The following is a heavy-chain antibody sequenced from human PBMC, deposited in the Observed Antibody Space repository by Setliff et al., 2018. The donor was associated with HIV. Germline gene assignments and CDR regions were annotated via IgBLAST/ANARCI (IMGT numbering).Heavy chain of an antibody. CDR2: ISSSGRNK. D-gene: IGHD3-16*01. CDR3: VRDWHSSAWGKVGDY. J-gene: IGHJ4*02. V-gene: IGHV3-23*01. Sequence: GGSLRLSCAASGFTFSNYAMTWVRQAPGKGLEWVSYISSSGRNKYYADSVKGRFTISRDNSKNTLYLQMNSLGGEDTAVYYCVRDWHSSAWGKVGDYWGQGTLVTVSS. CDR1: GFTFSNYA.